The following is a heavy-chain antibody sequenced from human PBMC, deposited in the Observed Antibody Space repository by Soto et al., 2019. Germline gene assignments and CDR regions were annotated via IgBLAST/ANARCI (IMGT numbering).Heavy chain of an antibody. D-gene: IGHD6-6*01. CDR1: GGSISSGGYY. J-gene: IGHJ5*02. CDR3: ARGSFSSSSSWFDP. V-gene: IGHV4-31*03. Sequence: SETLSLTCTVSGGSISSGGYYWIWIRHHPGKGLEWIGYIYYSGRTYYNPSLHSRVSIAVDTTENQFSLKLTSVTAADTSVHYCARGSFSSSSSWFDPWGRGTLVTVSS. CDR2: IYYSGRT.